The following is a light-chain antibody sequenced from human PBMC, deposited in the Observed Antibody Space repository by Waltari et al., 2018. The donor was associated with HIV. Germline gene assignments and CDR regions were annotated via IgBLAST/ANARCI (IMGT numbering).Light chain of an antibody. Sequence: QSALTQPASVSGSPGQSITISCTGTSSDVGGYNSVSWYQLHPGKAPKLTIYAVSNRPSGVSNRFSGSKSDNTASLTISGLPAEDEADYYCSSYTSTSTVYVFGTGTEVTVL. V-gene: IGLV2-14*03. CDR2: AVS. CDR3: SSYTSTSTVYV. J-gene: IGLJ1*01. CDR1: SSDVGGYNS.